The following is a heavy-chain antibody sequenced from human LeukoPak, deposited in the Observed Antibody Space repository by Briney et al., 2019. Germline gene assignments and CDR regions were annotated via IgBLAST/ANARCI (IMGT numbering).Heavy chain of an antibody. CDR3: ARDARDLETYFDY. CDR2: ISSSGSTI. V-gene: IGHV3-48*03. Sequence: GGSLRLSCAASGVTFSSYEMIWVRQAPGKGLEWVSYISSSGSTIYYADSVKGRFTISRDNAKNSLYLQMNSLRAEDTAVYYCARDARDLETYFDYWGQGTLVTVSS. D-gene: IGHD2-15*01. CDR1: GVTFSSYE. J-gene: IGHJ4*02.